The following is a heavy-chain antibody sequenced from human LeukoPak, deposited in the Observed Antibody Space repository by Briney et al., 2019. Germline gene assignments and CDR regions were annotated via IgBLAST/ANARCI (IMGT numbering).Heavy chain of an antibody. Sequence: SETQSLTCTVSGGSISSGGYFWTWIRQPPGKGLEYIGYIYHSGSTYYNPSLKSRVTISEDWSKNQFSMQLTSVTAADAAVYYCARGTWSGYYFDYWGQGSLVTVSS. D-gene: IGHD3-3*01. CDR2: IYHSGST. V-gene: IGHV4-30-2*01. CDR3: ARGTWSGYYFDY. J-gene: IGHJ4*02. CDR1: GGSISSGGYF.